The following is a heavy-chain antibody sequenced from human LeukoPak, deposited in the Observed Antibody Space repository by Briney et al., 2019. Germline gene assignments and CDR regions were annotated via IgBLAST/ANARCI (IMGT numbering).Heavy chain of an antibody. J-gene: IGHJ4*02. CDR1: GFTVSTNF. V-gene: IGHV3-66*01. Sequence: GGSLRLSCAASGFTVSTNFMTWVRQAPGKGLEWVSVIYSGVETYYADSVKGRFTISRDNSKNTLYLQVNSLRAEDTAVYYCARDSSGWYYFDYWGQGTLVTVSS. CDR2: IYSGVET. D-gene: IGHD6-19*01. CDR3: ARDSSGWYYFDY.